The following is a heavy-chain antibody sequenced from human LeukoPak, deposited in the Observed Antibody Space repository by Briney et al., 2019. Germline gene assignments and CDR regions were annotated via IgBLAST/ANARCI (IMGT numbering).Heavy chain of an antibody. D-gene: IGHD5-12*01. V-gene: IGHV3-48*04. CDR3: ARDGLIVATT. J-gene: IGHJ5*02. CDR1: GFTFSSYS. Sequence: PGGSLRLSCAASGFTFSSYSMNWVRQAPGKGLEWVSCISSGGTTKFYADSVKGRFTISRDNAKNSLYLQMNSLRAEDTAVYYCARDGLIVATTWGQGTLVTVSS. CDR2: ISSGGTTK.